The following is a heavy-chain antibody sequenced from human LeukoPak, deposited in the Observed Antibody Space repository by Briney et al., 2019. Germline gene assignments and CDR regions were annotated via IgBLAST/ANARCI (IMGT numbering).Heavy chain of an antibody. J-gene: IGHJ4*02. CDR3: ARDLNGSGSPNDF. V-gene: IGHV3-7*01. CDR1: GFSFSTYW. CDR2: IKTDGSEK. D-gene: IGHD3-10*01. Sequence: GGSLRLSCAVSGFSFSTYWMSWVRQAPGKGLEWVANIKTDGSEKYYVDSVKGRFTISRDNAKNSLYLQMNSLRAEDTAVYYCARDLNGSGSPNDFWGQGTLVTVSS.